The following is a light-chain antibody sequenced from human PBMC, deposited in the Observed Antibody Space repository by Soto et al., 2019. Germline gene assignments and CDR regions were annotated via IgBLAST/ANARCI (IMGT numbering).Light chain of an antibody. J-gene: IGLJ2*01. Sequence: QAVVTQEPSLTVSPGGTVTLTCGSSTGAVTSGGHHPYWFQQKPGQAPRTLIYDTTNKHSWTPARFSGSLLGGKAALTLSGAQPEDEAEYFCVLSYSDALEFGGGTQLTVL. CDR1: TGAVTSGGHH. V-gene: IGLV7-46*01. CDR2: DTT. CDR3: VLSYSDALE.